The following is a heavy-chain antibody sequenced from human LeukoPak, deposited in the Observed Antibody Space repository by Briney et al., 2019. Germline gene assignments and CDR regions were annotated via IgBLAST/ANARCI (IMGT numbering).Heavy chain of an antibody. CDR1: GYTFTGYY. CDR3: ARTPVRSGWLIDY. J-gene: IGHJ4*02. V-gene: IGHV1-18*04. Sequence: ASVKVSCKASGYTFTGYYMHWVRQAPGQGLEWMGWINPNSGNTNYAQKLQGRVTMTTDTSTSTAYMELRSLRSDDTAVYYCARTPVRSGWLIDYWGQGTLVTVSS. CDR2: INPNSGNT. D-gene: IGHD6-19*01.